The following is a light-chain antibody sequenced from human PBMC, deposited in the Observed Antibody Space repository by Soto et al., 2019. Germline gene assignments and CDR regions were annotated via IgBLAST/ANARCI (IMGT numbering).Light chain of an antibody. CDR1: QSVSRSS. CDR3: QQYDSSLWT. Sequence: EIALTQSPDTLSLSPGERATLSCRASQSVSRSSLAWYQQQPGQAPRLLIYGASNRATGIPDRFSGSGSGTDFTLTISRLEPEDFAVYYCQQYDSSLWTFGQGTKVEIK. J-gene: IGKJ1*01. CDR2: GAS. V-gene: IGKV3-20*01.